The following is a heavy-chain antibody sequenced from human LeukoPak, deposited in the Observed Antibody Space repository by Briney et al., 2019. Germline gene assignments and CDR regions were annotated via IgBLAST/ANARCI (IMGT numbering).Heavy chain of an antibody. CDR3: ARDGAYYEPTTVTRPFDY. CDR2: INPSGGST. Sequence: ASVKVSCTASGYTFTSYYMHWVRQAPGQGLEWMGIINPSGGSTSYAQKFQGRVTMTRDTSTSTVYMELSSLRSEDTAVYYCARDGAYYEPTTVTRPFDYWGQGTLVTVSA. J-gene: IGHJ4*02. CDR1: GYTFTSYY. V-gene: IGHV1-46*01. D-gene: IGHD4-17*01.